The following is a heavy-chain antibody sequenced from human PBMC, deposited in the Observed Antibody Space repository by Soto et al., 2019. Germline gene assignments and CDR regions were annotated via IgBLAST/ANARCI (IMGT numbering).Heavy chain of an antibody. V-gene: IGHV4-34*01. CDR3: ARGDRSNWFDP. J-gene: IGHJ5*02. CDR1: GGSFSGYY. CDR2: INHSGST. Sequence: TLSLTCAVYGGSFSGYYWSWIRQPPGKGLEWIGEINHSGSTNYNPSLKSRVTISVDTSKNQFSLKLSSVTAADTAVYYCARGDRSNWFDPWGQGTLVTVSS.